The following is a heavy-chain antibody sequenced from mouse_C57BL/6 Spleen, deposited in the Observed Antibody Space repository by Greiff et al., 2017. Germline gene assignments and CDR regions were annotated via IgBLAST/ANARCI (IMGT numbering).Heavy chain of an antibody. D-gene: IGHD2-1*01. J-gene: IGHJ3*01. CDR2: INPGSGGT. CDR1: GYAFTNYL. CDR3: ARSLYYAVAY. Sequence: QVQLQQSGAELVRPGTSVKVSCKASGYAFTNYLIEWVKQRPGQGLEWIGVINPGSGGTNYNEKFKGKATLTADKSSSTAYMQLSSLTSEDSAVYFCARSLYYAVAYWGQGTLVTVSA. V-gene: IGHV1-54*01.